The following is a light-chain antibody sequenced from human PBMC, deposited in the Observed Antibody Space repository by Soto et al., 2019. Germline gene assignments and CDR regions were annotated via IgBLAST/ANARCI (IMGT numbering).Light chain of an antibody. J-gene: IGKJ1*01. Sequence: DIQMTQSPSTLSAPLGDRVTITCRASQSISYWLAWYQQKPGKAPKLLIYMASTLKSGVPSRFSGSGSGTEFTLTISSLQPDDFATYYCQHYNSYSEAFGQGTKVDIK. CDR3: QHYNSYSEA. CDR1: QSISYW. CDR2: MAS. V-gene: IGKV1-5*03.